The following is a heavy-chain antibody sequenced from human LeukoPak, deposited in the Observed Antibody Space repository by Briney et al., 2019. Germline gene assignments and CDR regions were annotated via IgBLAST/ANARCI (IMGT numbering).Heavy chain of an antibody. D-gene: IGHD6-19*01. CDR3: ASDAVAGPESSDY. V-gene: IGHV4-61*02. J-gene: IGHJ4*02. Sequence: KASETLSLTCTVSGGSISSGSYYCSWIRQPAGKGLEWIGRIYTSGSTNYNPSLKSRVTISVDTSKNQFSLKLSSVTAADTAVYYCASDAVAGPESSDYWGQGTLVTVSS. CDR1: GGSISSGSYY. CDR2: IYTSGST.